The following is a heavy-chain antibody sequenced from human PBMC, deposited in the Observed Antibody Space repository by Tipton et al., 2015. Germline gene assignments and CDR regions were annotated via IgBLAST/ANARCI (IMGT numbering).Heavy chain of an antibody. CDR3: AKDGMYSNSWYDY. J-gene: IGHJ4*02. CDR2: ISASGGST. CDR1: GFTFDNYA. Sequence: SLRLSCAASGFTFDNYAMSWVRRAPGKGLEWVASISASGGSTYYADSVKGRFTISRGNSKNTLYLQMESLRDEDTAVYHCAKDGMYSNSWYDYWGQGTLVTVSS. V-gene: IGHV3-23*01. D-gene: IGHD6-13*01.